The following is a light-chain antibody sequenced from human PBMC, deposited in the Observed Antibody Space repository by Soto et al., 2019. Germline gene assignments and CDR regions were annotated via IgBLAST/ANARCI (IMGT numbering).Light chain of an antibody. CDR2: GAS. Sequence: EILLTQSPCTLSLSPGERATLSCGASESLSSAYLAWYQQKPGKAPRLLLYGASTRATGIPARFSGSGSGTEFTLTISSLQSEDFEAYYCQQYDNWPPTFGQGTKVDIK. CDR1: ESLSSAY. J-gene: IGKJ1*01. V-gene: IGKV3-15*01. CDR3: QQYDNWPPT.